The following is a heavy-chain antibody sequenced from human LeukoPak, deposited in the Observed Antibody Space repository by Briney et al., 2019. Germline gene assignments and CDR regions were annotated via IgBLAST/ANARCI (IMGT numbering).Heavy chain of an antibody. V-gene: IGHV3-48*01. CDR1: GFTFSTYT. CDR3: ARDFAY. Sequence: GGSLRLSCAASGFTFSTYTMNWVRQAPRKVLEWDSYISNTRSSTYYADSVKGRFTIPRDNTKTSLYLQMSSLRAEDTVVYYCARDFAYWGQGTLVTVSS. J-gene: IGHJ4*02. CDR2: ISNTRSST.